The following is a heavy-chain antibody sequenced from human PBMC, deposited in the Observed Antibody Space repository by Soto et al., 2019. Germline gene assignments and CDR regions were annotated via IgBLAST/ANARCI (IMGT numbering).Heavy chain of an antibody. Sequence: ASVKVSCKASGYTFTSYYMHWVRQAPGQGLEWMGIINPISGTANYAQKFQDRVTITADESTTIAYMELSSLRSEDTAVYYCAREGRSYCGGDCYSPAAFDIWGQGTMVTVSS. V-gene: IGHV1-46*01. D-gene: IGHD2-21*02. CDR2: INPISGTA. CDR1: GYTFTSYY. J-gene: IGHJ3*02. CDR3: AREGRSYCGGDCYSPAAFDI.